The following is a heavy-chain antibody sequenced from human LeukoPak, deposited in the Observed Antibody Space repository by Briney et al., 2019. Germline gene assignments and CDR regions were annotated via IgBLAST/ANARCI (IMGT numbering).Heavy chain of an antibody. Sequence: SETLSLTCTVSGGSISSGSYSWNWIRQPPGKGLEWIGYIYHSGTTYYSPSLKSRVSISVDRSTNQFSLKLNSVAAADTALYYCARVYSSGWLDYWGQGTLVAVSS. CDR1: GGSISSGSYS. J-gene: IGHJ4*02. CDR3: ARVYSSGWLDY. V-gene: IGHV4-30-2*01. D-gene: IGHD6-19*01. CDR2: IYHSGTT.